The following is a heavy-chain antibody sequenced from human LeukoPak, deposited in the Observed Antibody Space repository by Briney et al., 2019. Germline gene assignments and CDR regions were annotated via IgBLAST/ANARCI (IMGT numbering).Heavy chain of an antibody. CDR1: VFTFSDNW. Sequence: GGSLTLSCRISVFTFSDNWMTWVPQAPGKGLEWVANIREDGTERYYVDSVNGRFTVSRDNAKNSLYLEMYNLRVEDTAVYYCARDGPARATDLDYWGQGTLVTVSS. V-gene: IGHV3-7*03. D-gene: IGHD1-14*01. J-gene: IGHJ4*02. CDR2: IREDGTER. CDR3: ARDGPARATDLDY.